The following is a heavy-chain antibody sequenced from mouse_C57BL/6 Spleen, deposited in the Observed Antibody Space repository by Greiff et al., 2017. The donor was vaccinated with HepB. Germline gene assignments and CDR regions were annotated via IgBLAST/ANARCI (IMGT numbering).Heavy chain of an antibody. CDR2: IDPEDGDT. CDR3: TTGYYGSSYWYFEG. J-gene: IGHJ1*03. Sequence: VQLQQSGAELVRPGASVKLSCTASGFNIKDYYMHWVKQRPEQGLEWIGRIDPEDGDTEYAPKFQGKYTMTADTASNTAYLQLSSLTSEDTAVYYCTTGYYGSSYWYFEGWGTGTTVTV. D-gene: IGHD1-1*01. CDR1: GFNIKDYY. V-gene: IGHV14-1*01.